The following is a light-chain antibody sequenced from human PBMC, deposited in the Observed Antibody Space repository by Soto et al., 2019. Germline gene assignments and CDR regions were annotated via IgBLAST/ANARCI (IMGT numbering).Light chain of an antibody. CDR2: VNSDGSH. J-gene: IGLJ3*02. CDR1: SGHSNYA. Sequence: QLVLTQSPSASASLGASVKLTCTLSSGHSNYAIAWHQQHPEEGPRYLLNVNSDGSHSKGDGIPDRFSGSSSGAEHFLTISSLRSEDEADYYCQTWGTGFQVFGGGTKLTVL. V-gene: IGLV4-69*01. CDR3: QTWGTGFQV.